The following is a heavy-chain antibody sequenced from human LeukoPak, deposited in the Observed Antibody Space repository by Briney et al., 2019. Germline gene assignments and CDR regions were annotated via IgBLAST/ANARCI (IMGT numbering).Heavy chain of an antibody. D-gene: IGHD5-24*01. CDR2: IIPIFGTA. CDR3: ARDPPRDGYRYNNWFDP. J-gene: IGHJ5*02. Sequence: EASVKVSCKAFGGTFSSYAISWVRQAPGQGLEWMGGIIPIFGTANYAQKFQGRVTITADESTSTAYMELSSLRSEDTAVYYCARDPPRDGYRYNNWFDPWGQGTLVTVSS. V-gene: IGHV1-69*13. CDR1: GGTFSSYA.